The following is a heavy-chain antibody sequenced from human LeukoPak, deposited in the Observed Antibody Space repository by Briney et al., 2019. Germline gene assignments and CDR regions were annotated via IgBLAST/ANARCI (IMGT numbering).Heavy chain of an antibody. J-gene: IGHJ6*03. V-gene: IGHV4-39*07. CDR1: GGSISSSSYY. Sequence: SETLSLTCTVSGGSISSSSYYWGWIRQPPGKGLEWIGSIYYSGSTYYNPSLKSRVTISVDTSKNQFSLKLSSVTAADTAVYYCARAPRSYYHYYYMDVWGKGTTVTVSS. CDR3: ARAPRSYYHYYYMDV. CDR2: IYYSGST.